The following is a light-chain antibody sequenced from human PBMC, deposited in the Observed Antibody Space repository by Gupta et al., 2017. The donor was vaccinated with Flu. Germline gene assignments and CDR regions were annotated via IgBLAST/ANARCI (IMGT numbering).Light chain of an antibody. CDR2: KTS. J-gene: IGKJ1*01. Sequence: DIQMTQFPSILSASVGDRVTITCRASQSINNWLAWYQQKPGKAPKLLICKTSSSESGVPSRFSGSGSGTEFTLTISSLQPDDFATYYCQQYNTYPRTFGQGTRVEIK. V-gene: IGKV1-5*03. CDR1: QSINNW. CDR3: QQYNTYPRT.